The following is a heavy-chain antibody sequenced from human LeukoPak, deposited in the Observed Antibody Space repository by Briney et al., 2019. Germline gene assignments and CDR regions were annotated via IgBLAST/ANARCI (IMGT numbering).Heavy chain of an antibody. V-gene: IGHV4-39*07. J-gene: IGHJ6*02. CDR3: ARDSRTHRVVGSGSRADV. CDR1: GGSISSSSYY. CDR2: IYYSGST. D-gene: IGHD3-10*01. Sequence: SETLSLTCTVSGGSISSSSYYWGWIRQPPGKGLEWIGSIYYSGSTYYNPSLKSRVTISVDTSKNQFSLKLSSVTAADTAVYYRARDSRTHRVVGSGSRADVWGQGTTVTVSS.